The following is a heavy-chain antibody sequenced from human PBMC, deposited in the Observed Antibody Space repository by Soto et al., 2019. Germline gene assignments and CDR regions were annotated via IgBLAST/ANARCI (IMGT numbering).Heavy chain of an antibody. V-gene: IGHV3-73*01. CDR3: ARRSIRPLTNDY. Sequence: GSLRLSCAASGFTFSGSAMHWVRQASGKGLEWVGRIRSKANSYATAYAASVKGRFTISRDDSKNTAYLQMNSLRAEDTAVYYCARRSIRPLTNDYWGQGTLVTVSS. CDR2: IRSKANSYAT. J-gene: IGHJ4*02. D-gene: IGHD2-21*01. CDR1: GFTFSGSA.